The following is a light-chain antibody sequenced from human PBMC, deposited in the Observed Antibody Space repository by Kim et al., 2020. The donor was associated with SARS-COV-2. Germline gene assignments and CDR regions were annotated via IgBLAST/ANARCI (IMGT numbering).Light chain of an antibody. Sequence: PSVGYRVPITCLASQSISSYLNWYQQKPGQAPKLLIYSASSLQSGVPSRFSGSGSGTDFTLTISSLQPEDFATYYCLQSYNTPHTFGQGTKVDIK. CDR3: LQSYNTPHT. J-gene: IGKJ1*01. V-gene: IGKV1-39*01. CDR2: SAS. CDR1: QSISSY.